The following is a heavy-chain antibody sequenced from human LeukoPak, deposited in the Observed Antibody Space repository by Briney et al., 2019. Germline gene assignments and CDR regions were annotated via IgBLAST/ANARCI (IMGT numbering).Heavy chain of an antibody. J-gene: IGHJ5*02. CDR3: ERGVRDGYNGWFDR. D-gene: IGHD5-24*01. CDR2: INPSGGST. V-gene: IGHV1-46*01. CDR1: GYTFTSYY. Sequence: ASLKLSCTASGYTFTSYYMHWVRQAPGQGLEWIGIINPSGGSTSYAHKFQGRVTMTRAMSTSTVYMQLSSLRSEDTAVYYCERGVRDGYNGWFDRWGQGTLVT.